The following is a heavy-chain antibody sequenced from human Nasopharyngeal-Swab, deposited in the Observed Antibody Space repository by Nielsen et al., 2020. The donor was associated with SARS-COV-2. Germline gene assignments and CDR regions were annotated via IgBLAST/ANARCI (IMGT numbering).Heavy chain of an antibody. D-gene: IGHD4-23*01. V-gene: IGHV3-66*01. J-gene: IGHJ6*02. CDR2: IYSGGST. CDR1: GFTVSSNY. CDR3: ARDRHGDDSRNYYYGMDV. Sequence: GESLKISCAASGFTVSSNYMSWVRQAPGKGLEWVSVIYSGGSTYYADSVKGRFTISRDNSKNTLYLQMNSLRAEDTAVYYCARDRHGDDSRNYYYGMDVWGQGTTVSVSS.